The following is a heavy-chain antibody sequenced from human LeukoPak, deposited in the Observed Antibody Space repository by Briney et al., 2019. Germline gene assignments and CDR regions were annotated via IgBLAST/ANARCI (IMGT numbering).Heavy chain of an antibody. V-gene: IGHV4-39*01. CDR3: ARGNAAAGSGFDY. Sequence: SETLSLTCTVSGGSISSSNFYWGWIRQPPGKGLEWIGYVYYSGSTYFNPFLKSRVTISVDTSRTQFSLKLSSVTAADTAVYYCARGNAAAGSGFDYWGQGTLVTVSS. D-gene: IGHD6-13*01. CDR1: GGSISSSNFY. CDR2: VYYSGST. J-gene: IGHJ4*02.